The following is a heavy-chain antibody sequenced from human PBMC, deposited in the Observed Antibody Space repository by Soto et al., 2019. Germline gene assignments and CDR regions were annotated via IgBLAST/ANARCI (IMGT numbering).Heavy chain of an antibody. CDR2: INAGSGNT. Sequence: QVQLVQSGAEVKRPGASVKLSCQASGYTFTKYAIHWVRQAPGQGLEWMGWINAGSGNTKYSQKFQGRVTATRDTSASTAYMELSSLRSEDTAVYYCARGEGYCSGGVCYRWFDPWGQGSLVTVSS. J-gene: IGHJ5*02. CDR1: GYTFTKYA. CDR3: ARGEGYCSGGVCYRWFDP. V-gene: IGHV1-3*01. D-gene: IGHD2-15*01.